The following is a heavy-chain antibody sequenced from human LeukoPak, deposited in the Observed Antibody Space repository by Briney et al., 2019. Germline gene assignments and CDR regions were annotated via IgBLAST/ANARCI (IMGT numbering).Heavy chain of an antibody. CDR1: GFTFSSYS. Sequence: PGGSLRLSCAASGFTFSSYSMNWVRQAPGKGLEWVSSISSSSSYIYYADSVKGRFTISRDNAKNSLYLQMNSLRAEDTAVYYCALSLFPMGQLNYFDQWGQGTLVTVSS. CDR2: ISSSSSYI. D-gene: IGHD3-10*02. J-gene: IGHJ4*02. CDR3: ALSLFPMGQLNYFDQ. V-gene: IGHV3-21*01.